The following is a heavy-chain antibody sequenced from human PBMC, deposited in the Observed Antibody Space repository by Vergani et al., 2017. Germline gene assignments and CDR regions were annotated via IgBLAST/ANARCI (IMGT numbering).Heavy chain of an antibody. J-gene: IGHJ3*02. CDR3: AKVGRSEVAGTFGAFDI. Sequence: EVQLLESGGDLVQPGGSLRLSCAASGFTFIMHAMSWVRQAPGKGREWVSTLSASDLRTHYADSVKGRFTISRDISKNTLFLHMNSLRPEDTAVYYCAKVGRSEVAGTFGAFDIWGQGTMVTVSS. D-gene: IGHD6-19*01. V-gene: IGHV3-23*01. CDR1: GFTFIMHA. CDR2: LSASDLRT.